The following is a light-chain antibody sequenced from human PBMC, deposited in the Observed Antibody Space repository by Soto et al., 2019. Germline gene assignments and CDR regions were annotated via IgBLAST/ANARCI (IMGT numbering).Light chain of an antibody. J-gene: IGLJ1*01. CDR2: EVN. CDR3: CSYGGRRAYV. Sequence: QSVLTQPASVSGSPGQSITISCTGTNSDVGSYNLVSWYQQQPGKAPKLIIYEVNKRPSGISNRFSGSKSANTVSLTISGLQAEDEADYFCCSYGGRRAYVFGTGTKVTVL. CDR1: NSDVGSYNL. V-gene: IGLV2-23*02.